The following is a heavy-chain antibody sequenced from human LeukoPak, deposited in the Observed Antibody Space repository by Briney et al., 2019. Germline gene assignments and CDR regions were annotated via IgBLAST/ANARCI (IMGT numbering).Heavy chain of an antibody. D-gene: IGHD5-18*01. J-gene: IGHJ6*03. Sequence: ASVKVSXKASGYTFTSYDINWVRQATGQGLEWMGWMNPNSGNTGYAQKFQGRVTITRNTSISTAYMELSSLGSEDTAVYYCARDNYLVGYSYGTYYYYMDVWGKGTTVTVSS. CDR3: ARDNYLVGYSYGTYYYYMDV. CDR2: MNPNSGNT. CDR1: GYTFTSYD. V-gene: IGHV1-8*03.